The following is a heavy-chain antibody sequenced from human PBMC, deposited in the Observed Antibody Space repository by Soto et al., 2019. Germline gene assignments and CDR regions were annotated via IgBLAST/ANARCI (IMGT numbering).Heavy chain of an antibody. CDR3: AVVDSGTYPYDYYAMDV. CDR1: GASVSSGIHY. J-gene: IGHJ6*02. V-gene: IGHV4-61*01. Sequence: SETLSLTCTVSGASVSSGIHYWSWIRQPPGQGLEWIGYIFYSGSTNYNPSLKSRVTISVDTSNNQFSLRLSSVTAADTAVYYCAVVDSGTYPYDYYAMDVWGQGTTVTVSS. CDR2: IFYSGST. D-gene: IGHD1-26*01.